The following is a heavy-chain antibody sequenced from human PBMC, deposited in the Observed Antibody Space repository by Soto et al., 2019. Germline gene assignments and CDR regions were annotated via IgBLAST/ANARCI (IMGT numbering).Heavy chain of an antibody. CDR3: AKDRGHCNNDVCSSLDY. CDR2: ISYDGSDK. D-gene: IGHD2-8*01. Sequence: GGSLRLSCAASGFTFGNYGMHWVRQAPGMGLQWVAVISYDGSDKYYADSVKGRFTISRDYFKNTLYLQMNSLRAEDTALYYCAKDRGHCNNDVCSSLDYWGQGTLVTVSS. CDR1: GFTFGNYG. J-gene: IGHJ4*02. V-gene: IGHV3-30*18.